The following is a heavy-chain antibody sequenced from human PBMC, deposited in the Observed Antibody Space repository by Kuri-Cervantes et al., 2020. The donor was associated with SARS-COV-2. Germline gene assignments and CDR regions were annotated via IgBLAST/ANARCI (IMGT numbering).Heavy chain of an antibody. D-gene: IGHD3-10*01. J-gene: IGHJ4*02. Sequence: SEILSLTCTVSGGSISSYYWSWIRQPPGKGLEWIGYIYYSGSTNYNPSLKSRVTISVDTSRNQFSLRLSSVTAADTAVYYCARGRYYYGSGSPNFDYWGQGTLVTVSS. CDR3: ARGRYYYGSGSPNFDY. CDR2: IYYSGST. V-gene: IGHV4-59*01. CDR1: GGSISSYY.